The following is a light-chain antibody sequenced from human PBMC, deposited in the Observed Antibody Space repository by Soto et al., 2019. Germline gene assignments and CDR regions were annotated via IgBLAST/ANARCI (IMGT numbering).Light chain of an antibody. CDR1: QGIANF. Sequence: IQLTQSPSSLSSSVGDRVTISCRASQGIANFFALYQQKPGKAPQLLIYVASSLQSGVPSSFSGSGSGTDLALTIRSVQPEDLATYYCQQVNSFPIPFGPGTKVDIK. J-gene: IGKJ3*01. CDR3: QQVNSFPIP. CDR2: VAS. V-gene: IGKV1-9*01.